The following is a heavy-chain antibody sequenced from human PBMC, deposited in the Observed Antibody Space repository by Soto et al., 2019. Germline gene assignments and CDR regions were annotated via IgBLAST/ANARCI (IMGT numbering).Heavy chain of an antibody. CDR2: IYYSGST. D-gene: IGHD3-10*01. J-gene: IGHJ4*02. V-gene: IGHV4-39*01. Sequence: QLQLQESGPGLVKPSETLSLTCTVYGGSISRSSYYWGWIRQPPGTGLEWIGSIYYSGSTRYNPSLKSRVTRSADTSKNQFSLKLSSVTAADTAVYYCATLWFGAADYWGQGTLVTVSA. CDR1: GGSISRSSYY. CDR3: ATLWFGAADY.